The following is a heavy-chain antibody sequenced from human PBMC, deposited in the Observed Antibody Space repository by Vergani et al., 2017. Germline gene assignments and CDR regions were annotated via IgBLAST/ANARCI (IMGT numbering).Heavy chain of an antibody. CDR3: ARLNTVTTTHYYGMDV. CDR1: GYIFTTYW. D-gene: IGHD4-17*01. V-gene: IGHV5-51*01. CDR2: IYPGDSDT. J-gene: IGHJ6*02. Sequence: EVQLVQSGAEVKKPGESLKISCKGSGYIFTTYWIVWVRQMPGKGLEWMGIIYPGDSDTRYSPSFQGQVTISAEKSISTAYLQWSSLEASDTAMYYCARLNTVTTTHYYGMDVWGQGTTVTVSS.